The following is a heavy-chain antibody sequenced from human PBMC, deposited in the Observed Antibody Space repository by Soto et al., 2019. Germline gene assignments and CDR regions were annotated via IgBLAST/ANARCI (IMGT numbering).Heavy chain of an antibody. CDR2: VFDSGST. CDR1: GDSMSGYH. J-gene: IGHJ1*01. Sequence: QVQLQESGPGLMKPSETLSLICTVSGDSMSGYHWTWIRQSPGKEMECIGSVFDSGSTKSNPSLRSRVAISMDASKSPFSLTLSSVTAADTAVYYCASCLNSAGSCLRFLRWGQGTLVTVSS. D-gene: IGHD2-15*01. V-gene: IGHV4-59*12. CDR3: ASCLNSAGSCLRFLR.